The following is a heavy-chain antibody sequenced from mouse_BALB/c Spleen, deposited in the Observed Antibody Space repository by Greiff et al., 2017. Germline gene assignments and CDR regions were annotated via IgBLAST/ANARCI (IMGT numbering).Heavy chain of an antibody. J-gene: IGHJ4*01. CDR1: GFSLTSYG. D-gene: IGHD2-3*01. CDR3: ARNGHYDGYYFYAMDY. Sequence: QVQLKESGPGLVQPSQSLSITCTVSGFSLTSYGVHWVRQSPGKGLEWLGVIWSGGSTDYNAAFISRLSISKDNSKSQVFFKMNSLQADDTAIYYCARNGHYDGYYFYAMDYWGQGTSVTVSS. CDR2: IWSGGST. V-gene: IGHV2-4-1*01.